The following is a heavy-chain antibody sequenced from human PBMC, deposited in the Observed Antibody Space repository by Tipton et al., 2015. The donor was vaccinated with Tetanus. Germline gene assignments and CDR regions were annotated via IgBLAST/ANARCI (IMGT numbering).Heavy chain of an antibody. D-gene: IGHD3-10*01. Sequence: TLSLTCTVSGDSVSAGNFYWSWIRQPPGKGLEWIAFIHHSGLAFSKPSLKSRVSISIDTSQNQFSLRLTSVTAADTAVYYCARDRGVRGGYYYYHGMDVWGQGTTVTVSS. CDR2: IHHSGLA. J-gene: IGHJ6*02. V-gene: IGHV4-30-4*01. CDR3: ARDRGVRGGYYYYHGMDV. CDR1: GDSVSAGNFY.